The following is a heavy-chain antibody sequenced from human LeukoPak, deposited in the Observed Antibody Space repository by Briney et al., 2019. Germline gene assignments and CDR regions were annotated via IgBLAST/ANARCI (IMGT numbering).Heavy chain of an antibody. Sequence: SETLSLTCTVSGGSISSYYWSWIRQPPGKGLEWIGYIYYSGSTNYNPSLKSRVTISVDTSKNQFSLKLSSVTAADTAVYYCASAPAAGNRTIGAFDIWAKGQWSPSLQ. CDR2: IYYSGST. V-gene: IGHV4-59*01. CDR1: GGSISSYY. CDR3: ASAPAAGNRTIGAFDI. J-gene: IGHJ3*02. D-gene: IGHD6-13*01.